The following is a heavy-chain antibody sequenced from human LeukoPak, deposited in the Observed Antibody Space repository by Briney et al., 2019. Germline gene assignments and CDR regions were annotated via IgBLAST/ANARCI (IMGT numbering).Heavy chain of an antibody. J-gene: IGHJ3*02. D-gene: IGHD3-22*01. CDR1: GGSISSSSYY. V-gene: IGHV4-39*01. CDR3: ARQNYYDSRI. Sequence: PSETLSLTCTVSGGSISSSSYYWGWIRQPPGKGLEWIGSIYYSGSTYCNPSLKSRVTISVDTSKNQFSLKLSSVTAADTALYYCARQNYYDSRIWGQGTMVTVSS. CDR2: IYYSGST.